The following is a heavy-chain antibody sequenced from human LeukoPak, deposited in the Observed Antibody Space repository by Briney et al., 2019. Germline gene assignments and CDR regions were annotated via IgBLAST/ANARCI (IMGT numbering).Heavy chain of an antibody. CDR1: GSSFTSNW. CDR3: ARHPKYYGMDV. J-gene: IGHJ6*02. V-gene: IGHV5-51*01. CDR2: IYPGDSDT. Sequence: GESLQISCKGSGSSFTSNWIGWVRQLPGKGLEWMGIIYPGDSDTRYSPSFQGQVTISADKSISTAYLQWSSLKASDTAMYYCARHPKYYGMDVWGQGTTVTVSS.